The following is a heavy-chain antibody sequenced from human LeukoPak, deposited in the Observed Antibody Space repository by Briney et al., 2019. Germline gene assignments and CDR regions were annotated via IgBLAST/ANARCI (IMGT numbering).Heavy chain of an antibody. CDR2: IYSGGST. J-gene: IGHJ3*02. CDR3: ARDSPRRSGSPLDAFDI. D-gene: IGHD3-3*01. V-gene: IGHV3-53*01. CDR1: GFTVSSNY. Sequence: GGSLRLPCAASGFTVSSNYMSWVRQAPGKGLEWVSVIYSGGSTYYADSVKGRFTISRDNSKNTLYLQMNSLRAEDTAVYYCARDSPRRSGSPLDAFDIWGQGTMVTVSS.